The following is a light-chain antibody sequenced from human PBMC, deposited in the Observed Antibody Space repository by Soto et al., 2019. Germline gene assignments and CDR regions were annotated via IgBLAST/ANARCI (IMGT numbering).Light chain of an antibody. CDR2: GVT. Sequence: ALTQPASVSGSPGQSITISCTGTSSDVGAYNYVSWYQQYPGKAPKLMIYGVTNRPSGVSNRFSGSKTGNTASLTISGLQAEDEADYYCYSHRGGDSHVFGTGTKATVL. V-gene: IGLV2-14*01. CDR3: YSHRGGDSHV. J-gene: IGLJ1*01. CDR1: SSDVGAYNY.